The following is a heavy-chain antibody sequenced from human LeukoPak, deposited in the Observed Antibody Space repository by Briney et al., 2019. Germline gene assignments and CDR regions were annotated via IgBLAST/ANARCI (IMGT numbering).Heavy chain of an antibody. CDR3: ARVTRYSSGWFDS. J-gene: IGHJ5*01. D-gene: IGHD6-19*01. V-gene: IGHV3-48*03. CDR2: ISSGGSTI. Sequence: GGSLRLSCAPSGFAFSSYEMGWVPQAPGKGLEWVSYISSGGSTIYYTDSVKGRLTISRDNAKNSLYLQMNGLRAEDTAVYYCARVTRYSSGWFDSWGQGTLVTVSS. CDR1: GFAFSSYE.